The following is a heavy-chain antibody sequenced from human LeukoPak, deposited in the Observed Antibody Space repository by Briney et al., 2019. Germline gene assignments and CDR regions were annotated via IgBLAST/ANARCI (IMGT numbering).Heavy chain of an antibody. V-gene: IGHV3-21*01. D-gene: IGHD2-15*01. CDR2: ISSSSYI. CDR1: GFTFSSYS. Sequence: GGSLRLSCAASGFTFSSYSMNWVRQAPGKGLEWVSSISSSSYIYYADSVKGRFTISRDNDKNSLYLQMNSLRAEDTAVYYCASSQAAAGLNWFDPWGQGTLVTVSS. CDR3: ASSQAAAGLNWFDP. J-gene: IGHJ5*02.